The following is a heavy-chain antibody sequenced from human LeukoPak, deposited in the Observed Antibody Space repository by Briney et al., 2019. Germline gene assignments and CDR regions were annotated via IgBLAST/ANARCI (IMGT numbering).Heavy chain of an antibody. CDR3: ARDPAWGAVAGKDAFDI. CDR2: IKQDGSEK. Sequence: GGSLRLSCAASGFAFSSYWMSWVRQAPGKGLEWVANIKQDGSEKYYVDSVKGRFTISRDNAKNSLYLQMNSLRAEDTAVYYCARDPAWGAVAGKDAFDIWGQGTMVTVSS. J-gene: IGHJ3*02. CDR1: GFAFSSYW. D-gene: IGHD6-19*01. V-gene: IGHV3-7*01.